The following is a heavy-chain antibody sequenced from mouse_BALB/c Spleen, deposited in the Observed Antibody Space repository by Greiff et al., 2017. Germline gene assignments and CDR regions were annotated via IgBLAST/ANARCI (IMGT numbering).Heavy chain of an antibody. Sequence: VQRVESGPELVKPGASVKISCKSSGYSFTSYYIHWVKQRPGQGLEWIGCIFPGSGNTKYNEKFKGKATLTADTSSSTAYMQLSSLTSEDYAVYFCACYDYWGRGTTLTVSS. J-gene: IGHJ2*01. D-gene: IGHD1-1*01. CDR2: IFPGSGNT. V-gene: IGHV1-66*01. CDR3: ACYDY. CDR1: GYSFTSYY.